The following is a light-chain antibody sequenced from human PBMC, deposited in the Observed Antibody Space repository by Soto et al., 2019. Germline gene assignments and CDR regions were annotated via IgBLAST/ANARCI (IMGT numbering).Light chain of an antibody. V-gene: IGKV1-39*01. Sequence: DIQMTQSPSSLYASVGDRVTITCRASQSISSYLNCYQQKPGQATKLLIYAASSLQSGVPSRFSGSGSWTDFTLTISSLQPEDFATYYCQQSYSTPMYTFGQGTKLEIK. CDR1: QSISSY. J-gene: IGKJ2*01. CDR2: AAS. CDR3: QQSYSTPMYT.